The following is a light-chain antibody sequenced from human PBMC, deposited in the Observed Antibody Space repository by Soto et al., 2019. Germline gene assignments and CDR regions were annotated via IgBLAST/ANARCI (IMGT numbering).Light chain of an antibody. CDR3: QQYNSYSWT. J-gene: IGKJ1*01. CDR2: KAS. CDR1: QRISSW. Sequence: DIQMTQSPSTLSASVRSTGTIPCRASQRISSWFALCPQKPGKAPKRLIYKASSLESGVTSRFSGSGSGTEFTLTISSLQPDDFATSYCQQYNSYSWTFGQGTTV. V-gene: IGKV1-5*03.